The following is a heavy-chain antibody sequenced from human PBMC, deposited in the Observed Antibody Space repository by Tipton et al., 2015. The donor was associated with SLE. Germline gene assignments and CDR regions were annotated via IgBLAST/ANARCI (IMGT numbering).Heavy chain of an antibody. CDR3: AKDRYCGGGTCFASYFDL. CDR1: GFTFSNFA. V-gene: IGHV3-23*01. CDR2: ITNSAGNT. Sequence: SLRLSCAASGFTFSNFAMNWVRQAPGKGLEWVSTITNSAGNTYYADSVKGRFTISRDNSKETLYLQMYSLRAEDTALYYCAKDRYCGGGTCFASYFDLWGQGTPVTVSS. D-gene: IGHD2-21*01. J-gene: IGHJ4*02.